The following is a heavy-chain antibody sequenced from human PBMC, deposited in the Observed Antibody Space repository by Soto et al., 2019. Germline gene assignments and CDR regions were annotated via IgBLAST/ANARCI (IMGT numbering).Heavy chain of an antibody. CDR3: ARGRDYGDFVYDN. Sequence: EVQMVESGGGLIQPGGSLRLSCAASGFTVSSNYMSWIRQAPGKGLEWVSVLYSGGSTYYADSVKGRFTISRDNSKKTLYLQMNSLRVEDTAVYYCARGRDYGDFVYDNWGQGTLVTVSS. CDR1: GFTVSSNY. D-gene: IGHD4-17*01. CDR2: LYSGGST. V-gene: IGHV3-53*01. J-gene: IGHJ4*02.